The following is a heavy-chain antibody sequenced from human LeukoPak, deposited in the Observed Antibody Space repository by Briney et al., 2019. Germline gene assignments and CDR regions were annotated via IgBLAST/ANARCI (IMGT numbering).Heavy chain of an antibody. CDR1: GGFISSYY. Sequence: SETLSLTCTVSGGFISSYYWNWIWQTPGKGLEWIGSIYSSGNTNYNASLNSRVTISVDTSKTQFSLMLASVTAADTAVYYCARGGVITGLDYWGQGPLVTVSS. J-gene: IGHJ4*02. CDR3: ARGGVITGLDY. V-gene: IGHV4-59*01. CDR2: IYSSGNT. D-gene: IGHD3-3*01.